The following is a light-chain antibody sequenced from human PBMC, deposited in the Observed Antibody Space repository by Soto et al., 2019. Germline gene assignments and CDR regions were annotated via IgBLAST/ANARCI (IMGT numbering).Light chain of an antibody. CDR3: QKYKRALCR. CDR1: QGIVTY. V-gene: IGKV1-27*01. Sequence: DIQMTQSPSSLSASVGDRDTITCRASQGIVTYLAWYQHKPGKVPKLLFYGASTLQSGVPSRFSGGGSGTEITITIISVQPEDVSSDYCQKYKRALCRFGGGKEVDIK. J-gene: IGKJ4*02. CDR2: GAS.